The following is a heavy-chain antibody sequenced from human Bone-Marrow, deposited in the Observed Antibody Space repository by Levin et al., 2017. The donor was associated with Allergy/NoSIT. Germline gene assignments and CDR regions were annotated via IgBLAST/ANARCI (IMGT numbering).Heavy chain of an antibody. CDR1: GFTFSFYG. CDR2: MSYDGTNT. CDR3: AKGPYNDYEFISGD. V-gene: IGHV3-30*18. D-gene: IGHD5-12*01. Sequence: HPGGSLRLSCAASGFTFSFYGMHWVRQAPGKGLEWVAVMSYDGTNTYYADSVKGRFTISRDTSKNILYLLMNSLRAEDTAVYYCAKGPYNDYEFISGDWGQGTLVTVSS. J-gene: IGHJ4*02.